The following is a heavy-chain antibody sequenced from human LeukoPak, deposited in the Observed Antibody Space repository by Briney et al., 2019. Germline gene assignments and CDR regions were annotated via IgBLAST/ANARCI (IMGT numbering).Heavy chain of an antibody. Sequence: SETLSLTCTVSGGSISGYYWTWIRQPPGKGLEWIGYINYSGCTNYHPSLRSRVTLSVDTSKKEFSLKLSSVTAADTAVYYCARGLLVGNTGYYFDYWGQGTLVTVSS. CDR2: INYSGCT. J-gene: IGHJ4*02. D-gene: IGHD2-8*02. V-gene: IGHV4-59*01. CDR1: GGSISGYY. CDR3: ARGLLVGNTGYYFDY.